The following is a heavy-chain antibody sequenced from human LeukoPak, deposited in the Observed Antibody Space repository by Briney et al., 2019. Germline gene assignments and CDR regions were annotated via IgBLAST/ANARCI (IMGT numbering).Heavy chain of an antibody. CDR3: ARSGTGGSYYLGYMDV. J-gene: IGHJ6*03. Sequence: TSSETLSLTCTVSGDSITSYYWSWVRQPPGKGLEWIGYIYYTGSTNYNPSLKSRVTMSVDTSKNQFSLKLTSVTAADTAVYYCARSGTGGSYYLGYMDVWGKGTTVTVSS. CDR1: GDSITSYY. D-gene: IGHD1-26*01. CDR2: IYYTGST. V-gene: IGHV4-59*01.